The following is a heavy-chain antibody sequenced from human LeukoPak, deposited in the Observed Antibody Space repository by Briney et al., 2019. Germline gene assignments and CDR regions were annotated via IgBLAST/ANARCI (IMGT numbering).Heavy chain of an antibody. CDR1: GFTFSSYG. J-gene: IGHJ4*02. CDR2: ILYDGSNK. Sequence: QSGGSLRLSCAASGFTFSSYGMHWVRQVPGKGLEWVAFILYDGSNKYYADSVKGRFTISRDNSKNTLYLQMNSLRAEDTAVYYCAKDRIRGVTVAGTGDYWGQGTLVTVPS. D-gene: IGHD6-19*01. CDR3: AKDRIRGVTVAGTGDY. V-gene: IGHV3-30*02.